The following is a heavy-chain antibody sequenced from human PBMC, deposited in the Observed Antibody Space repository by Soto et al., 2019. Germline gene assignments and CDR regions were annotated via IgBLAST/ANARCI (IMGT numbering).Heavy chain of an antibody. CDR2: IIPIFGTA. J-gene: IGHJ4*02. V-gene: IGHV1-69*13. CDR3: ANSVVVGLFDY. CDR1: GGTFSSYA. D-gene: IGHD3-22*01. Sequence: SVKVSCKXSGGTFSSYAISWVRQAPGQGLEWMGGIIPIFGTANYAQKFQGRVTITADESTSTAYMELSSLRSEDTAVYYCANSVVVGLFDYWGQGTLVTVSS.